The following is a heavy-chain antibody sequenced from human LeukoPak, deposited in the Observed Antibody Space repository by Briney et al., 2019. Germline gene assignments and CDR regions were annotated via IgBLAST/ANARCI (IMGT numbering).Heavy chain of an antibody. CDR1: GFTFSSYG. CDR3: AKAASGYPDFDY. D-gene: IGHD5-12*01. CDR2: ISYDGSNK. Sequence: GRSLRLSCAASGFTFSSYGMHWVRQAPGKGLEWVAVISYDGSNKYYADSVKGRFTISRDNSKNTLYLQMNGLRAEDTAVYYCAKAASGYPDFDYWGQGTLVTVSS. V-gene: IGHV3-30*18. J-gene: IGHJ4*02.